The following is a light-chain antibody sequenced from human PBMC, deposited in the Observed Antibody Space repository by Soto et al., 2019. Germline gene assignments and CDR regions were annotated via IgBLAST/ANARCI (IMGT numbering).Light chain of an antibody. CDR2: GAS. J-gene: IGKJ1*01. V-gene: IGKV3-15*01. CDR3: QQHDSWPRT. CDR1: QSVGNN. Sequence: EIVMTQSPATLSVSPGERVTLSCRASQSVGNNLAWYRQKPGQAPRLLIHGASTRHSGIPGRFSGSGSGTEFTLTISSLQSEDFAVYYCQQHDSWPRTFGQGTKVDIK.